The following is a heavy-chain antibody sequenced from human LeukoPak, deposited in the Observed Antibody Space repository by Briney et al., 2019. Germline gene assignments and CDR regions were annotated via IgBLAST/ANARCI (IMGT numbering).Heavy chain of an antibody. J-gene: IGHJ4*02. V-gene: IGHV3-30*02. CDR2: IRYDGSNK. Sequence: PGGSLRLSCAASGFTFSSYGMHWVRQAPGKGLEWVAFIRYDGSNKYYADSVKGRFTISRDNSKNTLYLQMNSLRAEDTAVYYCAIIGGDCSSTSCYNYWGQGTLVTVSS. D-gene: IGHD2-2*02. CDR3: AIIGGDCSSTSCYNY. CDR1: GFTFSSYG.